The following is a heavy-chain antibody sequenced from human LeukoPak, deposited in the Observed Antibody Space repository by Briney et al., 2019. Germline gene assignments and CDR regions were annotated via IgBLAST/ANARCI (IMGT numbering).Heavy chain of an antibody. CDR3: ARRSGVGASIDAFDI. Sequence: GESLKISCKGSGYSFTSYWIGWVRQMPGKGLEWMGIFYPGDSDTRYSPSFQGQVTISADKSISTAYLQWSSPKAWDTAMYYSARRSGVGASIDAFDIWGQGTMVTVSS. CDR2: FYPGDSDT. CDR1: GYSFTSYW. V-gene: IGHV5-51*01. D-gene: IGHD1-26*01. J-gene: IGHJ3*02.